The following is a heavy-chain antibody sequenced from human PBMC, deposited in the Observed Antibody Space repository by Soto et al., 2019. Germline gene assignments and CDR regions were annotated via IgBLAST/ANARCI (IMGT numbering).Heavy chain of an antibody. CDR3: ARGRDIVVVVAATTRYGMDV. Sequence: GASVKVSCKASGGTFSSYAISWVRQAPGQGLEWMGGIIPIFGTANYAQKFQGRVTITADESTSTAYMELSSLRSEDTAVYYCARGRDIVVVVAATTRYGMDVWGQGTTVTVSS. D-gene: IGHD2-15*01. CDR2: IIPIFGTA. J-gene: IGHJ6*02. V-gene: IGHV1-69*13. CDR1: GGTFSSYA.